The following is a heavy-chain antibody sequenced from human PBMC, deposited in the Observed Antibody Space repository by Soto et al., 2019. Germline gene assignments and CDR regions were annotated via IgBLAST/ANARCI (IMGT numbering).Heavy chain of an antibody. CDR1: GLTFGDSY. D-gene: IGHD2-21*01. V-gene: IGHV3-11*06. Sequence: GGSLKLCCAGYGLTFGDSYMSWIRQAPGKGLEWLSYISPGSRYPAYADSVKGRFTISRDNAKRSLYLQMMSLTAEDTAIYYCVRGGGGDLLAPRAQGTTVT. CDR3: VRGGGGDLLAP. CDR2: ISPGSRYP. J-gene: IGHJ5*02.